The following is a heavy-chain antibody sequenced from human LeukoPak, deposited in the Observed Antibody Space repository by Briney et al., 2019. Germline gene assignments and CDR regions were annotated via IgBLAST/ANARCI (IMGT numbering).Heavy chain of an antibody. CDR1: GFTVSSNY. CDR3: AKDLLWFGGIKAPSSYYMDV. J-gene: IGHJ6*03. V-gene: IGHV3-23*01. CDR2: ISGSGGST. D-gene: IGHD3-10*01. Sequence: GGSLRLSCAASGFTVSSNYMSWVRQAPGKGLEWVSAISGSGGSTYYADSVKGRFTISRDNSKNTLDLQMNSLRAEETAVYYCAKDLLWFGGIKAPSSYYMDVWGKGTTVTVSS.